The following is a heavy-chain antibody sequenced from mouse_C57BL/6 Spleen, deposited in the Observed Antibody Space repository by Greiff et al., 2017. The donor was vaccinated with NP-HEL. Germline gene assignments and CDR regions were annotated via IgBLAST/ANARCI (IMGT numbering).Heavy chain of an antibody. J-gene: IGHJ4*01. V-gene: IGHV1-82*01. CDR2: IYPGDGDT. CDR1: GYAFSSSW. Sequence: VKLQESGPELVKPGASVKISCKASGYAFSSSWMNWVKQRPGKGLEWIGRIYPGDGDTNYNGKFKGKATLTADKSSSTAYMQLSSLTSEDSAVYFCARHYDGFYAMDYWGQGTSVTVSS. CDR3: ARHYDGFYAMDY. D-gene: IGHD2-3*01.